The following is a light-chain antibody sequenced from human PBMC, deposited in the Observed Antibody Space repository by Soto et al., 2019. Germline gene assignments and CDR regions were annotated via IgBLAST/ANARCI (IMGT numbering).Light chain of an antibody. CDR3: QQYNNWPRT. CDR1: QSVSSN. CDR2: GAS. J-gene: IGKJ1*01. Sequence: EIVMTQSPATLSVSPVERATLSCRASQSVSSNLAWYQQKPGQAPRLLIYGASTRATGIPARFSGSGSGTEFTLTISSLQSEDFAVYCCQQYNNWPRTFGQGTKVDIK. V-gene: IGKV3-15*01.